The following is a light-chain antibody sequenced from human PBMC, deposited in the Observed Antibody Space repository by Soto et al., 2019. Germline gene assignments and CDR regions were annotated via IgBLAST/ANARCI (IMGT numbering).Light chain of an antibody. CDR3: LQYDDPPIT. J-gene: IGKJ5*01. Sequence: DIQMTQSPSSLSASVGETVTITSQASQDIHQYLTWYQQTRGKALKIXIYDASNLHPGVPSRFRRSGAGTEFSFNITSLQPEDVPTAYCLQYDDPPITFSQGTRLEIK. CDR2: DAS. CDR1: QDIHQY. V-gene: IGKV1-33*01.